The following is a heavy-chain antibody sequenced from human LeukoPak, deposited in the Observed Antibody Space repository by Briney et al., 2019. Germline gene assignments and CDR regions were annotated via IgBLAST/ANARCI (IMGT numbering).Heavy chain of an antibody. CDR2: IYHSGST. V-gene: IGHV4-4*02. Sequence: ASGTLSLTCAVSGVSISSSNWWSWVRQPPGKGLEWIGEIYHSGSTNYNPSLKSRVTISVDKSKNQFSLKLSSVTAADTAVYYCARAYYDFWSGYYYTFDYWGQGTLVTVSS. CDR1: GVSISSSNW. J-gene: IGHJ4*02. D-gene: IGHD3-3*01. CDR3: ARAYYDFWSGYYYTFDY.